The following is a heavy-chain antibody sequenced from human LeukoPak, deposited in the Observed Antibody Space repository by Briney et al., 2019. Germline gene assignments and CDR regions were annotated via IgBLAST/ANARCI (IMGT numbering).Heavy chain of an antibody. CDR3: ARRSGYCSSTSCQTYPRYYYYMDV. CDR2: INPSGGST. CDR1: GYTFTSCY. D-gene: IGHD2-2*01. Sequence: ASVKVSCKASGYTFTSCYMHWVRQAPGQGLEWMGIINPSGGSTSYAQKFQGRVTMTRDMSTSTVYMELSSLRSEDTAVYYCARRSGYCSSTSCQTYPRYYYYMDVWGKGTTVTVSS. J-gene: IGHJ6*03. V-gene: IGHV1-46*01.